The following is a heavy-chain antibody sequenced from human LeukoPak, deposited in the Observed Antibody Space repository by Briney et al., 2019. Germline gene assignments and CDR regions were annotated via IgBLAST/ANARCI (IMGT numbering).Heavy chain of an antibody. V-gene: IGHV4-39*07. J-gene: IGHJ5*02. CDR1: GGSISSGSYY. CDR3: ASGGTMIGRNWFDP. CDR2: IYYSGST. Sequence: SQTLSLTCTVSGGSISSGSYYWGWIRQPPGKGLEWIGNIYYSGSTYYNPSLKSRVSISVDTSKNQFSLKLSSVTAADTAVYYCASGGTMIGRNWFDPWGQGTLVTVSS. D-gene: IGHD3-10*02.